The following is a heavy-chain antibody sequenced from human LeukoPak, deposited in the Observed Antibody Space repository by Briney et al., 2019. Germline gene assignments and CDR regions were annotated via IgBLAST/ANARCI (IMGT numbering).Heavy chain of an antibody. CDR2: IYDIGNT. CDR1: GFTVSSNY. D-gene: IGHD1-14*01. V-gene: IGHV3-53*01. Sequence: GGSLRLSCAVSGFTVSSNYMSWVRQAPGRGLEWVSVIYDIGNTYYADSVKGRFTISRDTSKNMVYLQMNSLRAEDTAVYYCARGGMRRPYDCWGQGALVTVSS. CDR3: ARGGMRRPYDC. J-gene: IGHJ4*02.